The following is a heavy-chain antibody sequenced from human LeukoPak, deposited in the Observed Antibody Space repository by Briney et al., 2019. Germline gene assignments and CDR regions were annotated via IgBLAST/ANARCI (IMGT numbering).Heavy chain of an antibody. Sequence: SETLSLTCSVSVGSISSYYWSWIRQPPGKGLEWIGYIYSSGSTSYNPSLKSRVTISVDTSKSQFSLKVSSVTAADTAVYYCARGGYSGSDWTAWGQGTLVTVSS. J-gene: IGHJ5*02. V-gene: IGHV4-59*01. CDR1: VGSISSYY. D-gene: IGHD5-12*01. CDR3: ARGGYSGSDWTA. CDR2: IYSSGST.